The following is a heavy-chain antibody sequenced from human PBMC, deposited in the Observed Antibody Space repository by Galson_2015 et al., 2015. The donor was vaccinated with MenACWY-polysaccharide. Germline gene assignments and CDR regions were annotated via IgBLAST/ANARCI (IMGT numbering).Heavy chain of an antibody. CDR3: AQLGTGTTKVFDN. J-gene: IGHJ4*02. CDR1: GYIFSRYT. CDR2: INVGNGVA. Sequence: SVKVSCKASGYIFSRYTIHWMRQAPGQRLEWMGWINVGNGVAKYAQKVQGRVTITRDTSANTAYMEVRSLRSEDTGVYFCAQLGTGTTKVFDNWGQGTLVSVSS. D-gene: IGHD1-1*01. V-gene: IGHV1-3*01.